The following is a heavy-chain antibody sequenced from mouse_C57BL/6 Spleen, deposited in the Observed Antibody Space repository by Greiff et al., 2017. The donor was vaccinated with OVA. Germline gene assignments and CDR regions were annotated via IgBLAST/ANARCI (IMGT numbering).Heavy chain of an antibody. Sequence: QVQLQQPGAELVRPGSSVKLSCKASGYTFTSYWMHWVKQRPIQGLEWIGNIDPSDSEPHYNQKFKDKATLTVDKSSSTAYMQLSSLTSEDSAVYYCASGQLRPWFAYWGQGTLVTVSA. V-gene: IGHV1-52*01. CDR3: ASGQLRPWFAY. D-gene: IGHD3-2*02. CDR1: GYTFTSYW. J-gene: IGHJ3*01. CDR2: IDPSDSEP.